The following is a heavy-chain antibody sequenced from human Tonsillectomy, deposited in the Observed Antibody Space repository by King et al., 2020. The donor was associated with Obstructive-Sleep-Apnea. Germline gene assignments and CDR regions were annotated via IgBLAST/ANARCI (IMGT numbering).Heavy chain of an antibody. V-gene: IGHV4-59*01. J-gene: IGHJ5*02. CDR3: GRQDYENTGNGYSNWFDP. CDR1: GGSITTYY. D-gene: IGHD3-22*01. CDR2: IYYRGST. Sequence: VQLQESGPGLVKPSETLSLTCTVSGGSITTYYWSWIRQPPGKGLEWIGYIYYRGSTSYNPSLKSRVTLSLDTSKNQVSLRLTSMTAADTAMYYCGRQDYENTGNGYSNWFDPWGQGTLVTVSS.